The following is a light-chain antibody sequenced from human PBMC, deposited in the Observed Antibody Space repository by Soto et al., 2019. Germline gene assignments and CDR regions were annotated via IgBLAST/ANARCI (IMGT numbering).Light chain of an antibody. CDR2: GAS. CDR1: QSVSSNF. J-gene: IGKJ1*01. CDR3: QQYGSLSWT. Sequence: DIVLTQSPGTLSLSPGERATLSCRASQSVSSNFLAWYQQKPGQAPRLLIHGASTRATGVPDRFSGSGSGTDFTLTISRLEPEDFSVYHCQQYGSLSWTFVQWTKVEIK. V-gene: IGKV3-20*01.